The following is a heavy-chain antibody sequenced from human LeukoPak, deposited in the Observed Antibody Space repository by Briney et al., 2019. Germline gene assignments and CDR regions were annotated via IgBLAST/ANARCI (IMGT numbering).Heavy chain of an antibody. CDR1: GFAVSSNY. V-gene: IGHV3-53*01. Sequence: GGSLRLSYAASGFAVSSNYMTWVRQAPGKGLYWVSVIYSGGSTYYADSVKGRFTISRDNSKNTLYLQMNSLRAEDTAVYYCARLTMVLAFDIWGQGTMVTVSS. J-gene: IGHJ3*02. CDR2: IYSGGST. CDR3: ARLTMVLAFDI. D-gene: IGHD4/OR15-4a*01.